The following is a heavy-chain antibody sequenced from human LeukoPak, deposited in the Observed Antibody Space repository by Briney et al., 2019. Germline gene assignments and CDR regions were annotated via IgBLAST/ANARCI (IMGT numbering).Heavy chain of an antibody. J-gene: IGHJ4*02. Sequence: PGGALRLSCAASGFTFSSYGMHWVRQAPGKGPEGVAVISKDGSNKYYADSVKGRFTISRDYSKNTVYLQMNSLTVEDTAMYYCAKVGVSGNSPAPFLESWGQGTLVTVSS. D-gene: IGHD3-10*01. V-gene: IGHV3-30*18. CDR2: ISKDGSNK. CDR1: GFTFSSYG. CDR3: AKVGVSGNSPAPFLES.